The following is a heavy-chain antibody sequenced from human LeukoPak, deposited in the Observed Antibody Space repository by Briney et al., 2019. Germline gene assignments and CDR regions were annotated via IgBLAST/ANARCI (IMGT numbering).Heavy chain of an antibody. D-gene: IGHD4-17*01. CDR2: IYYSGST. CDR3: ARTNDYGDYVYDAFDI. J-gene: IGHJ3*02. V-gene: IGHV4-59*08. Sequence: PSETLSLTCTVSGGSISSYYWSWIRQPPGKGLEWIGYIYYSGSTNYNPSLKSRVAISVDTSKNQFSLKLSSVTAADTAVYYCARTNDYGDYVYDAFDIWGQGTMVTVSS. CDR1: GGSISSYY.